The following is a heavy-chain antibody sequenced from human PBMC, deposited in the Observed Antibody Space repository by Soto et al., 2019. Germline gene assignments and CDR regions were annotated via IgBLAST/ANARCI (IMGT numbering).Heavy chain of an antibody. Sequence: PGGSLRLSCAASGFTFSSYAMHWVRQAPGKGLEWVAVISYDGSNKYYADSVKGRFTISRDNSKNTLYLQMNSLRAEDTAVYYCARELTMIVVVISGMDVWGQGTTVTVSS. CDR2: ISYDGSNK. CDR3: ARELTMIVVVISGMDV. CDR1: GFTFSSYA. D-gene: IGHD3-22*01. V-gene: IGHV3-30-3*01. J-gene: IGHJ6*02.